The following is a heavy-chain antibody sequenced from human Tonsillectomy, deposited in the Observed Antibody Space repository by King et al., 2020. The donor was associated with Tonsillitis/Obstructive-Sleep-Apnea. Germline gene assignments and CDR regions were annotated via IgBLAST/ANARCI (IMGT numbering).Heavy chain of an antibody. V-gene: IGHV4-4*02. J-gene: IGHJ4*02. CDR1: GGSICSSNW. CDR3: ARAKKEYYDILTGPKSRFFDY. Sequence: VQLQESGPGLVKPSGTLSLTCAVSGGSICSSNWWSWVRQPPGKGLEWIGEIYHSGSTNYSPSLKSRVTISVDKSKNQFSLKLSSVTAADTAVYYCARAKKEYYDILTGPKSRFFDYWGQGTLVTVSS. CDR2: IYHSGST. D-gene: IGHD3-9*01.